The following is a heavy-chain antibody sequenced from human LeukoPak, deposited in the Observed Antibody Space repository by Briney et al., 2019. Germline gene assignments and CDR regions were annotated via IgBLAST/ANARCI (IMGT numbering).Heavy chain of an antibody. D-gene: IGHD1-26*01. Sequence: GASVKVSCKASGYTFTGYYMHWVRQAPGQGLEWMGWINPNSGGTNYAQKFQGRVTMTRDTSISTAYMELSRLRSDDTAVYYCARGSAYSGSYYYYYCMDVWGKGTTVTVSS. CDR3: ARGSAYSGSYYYYYCMDV. J-gene: IGHJ6*03. CDR2: INPNSGGT. V-gene: IGHV1-2*02. CDR1: GYTFTGYY.